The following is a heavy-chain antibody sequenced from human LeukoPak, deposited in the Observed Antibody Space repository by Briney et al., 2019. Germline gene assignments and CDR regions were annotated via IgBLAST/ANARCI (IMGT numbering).Heavy chain of an antibody. CDR3: ARDRGYGYGHFDY. V-gene: IGHV3-48*03. D-gene: IGHD5-18*01. CDR2: ISRSGTTI. CDR1: GFTFSGYE. J-gene: IGHJ4*02. Sequence: PGGSLRLSCAAPGFTFSGYEMNWVRQAPGKGLEWVSYISRSGTTIHYADSVEGRFTMSRDNAKNSLFLQMNSLRAEDMAVYYCARDRGYGYGHFDYWGQGTLVTVSS.